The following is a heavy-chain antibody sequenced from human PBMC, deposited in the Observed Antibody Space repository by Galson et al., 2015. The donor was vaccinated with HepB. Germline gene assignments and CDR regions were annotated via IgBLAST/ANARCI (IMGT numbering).Heavy chain of an antibody. CDR2: VYWNDDV. CDR1: GFSLSTTGAG. D-gene: IGHD3-3*01. CDR3: AHRRRVTYTSDWSAGFDP. Sequence: PALVKPTQTLTLTCTFSGFSLSTTGAGVGWIRQPPGKALEWLGLVYWNDDVHYYPSLNSRLTVTKDTSKNQVVLSMTNMDPVDTATYCCAHRRRVTYTSDWSAGFDPWGQGILVTVSS. J-gene: IGHJ5*02. V-gene: IGHV2-5*01.